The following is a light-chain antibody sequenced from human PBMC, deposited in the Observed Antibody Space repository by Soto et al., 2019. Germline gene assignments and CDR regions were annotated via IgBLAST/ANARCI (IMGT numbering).Light chain of an antibody. J-gene: IGLJ3*02. CDR2: EVN. CDR3: NSFAGSSWV. CDR1: SSDVGGYNY. V-gene: IGLV2-8*01. Sequence: QSVLTQPPSASGSPGQSVTISCTGTSSDVGGYNYVSWYQQHPGEAPKLIIFEVNKRPSGVPDRLSGSKSGNTASLTVSGLQAEDEADYYCNSFAGSSWVFGGGTKLTVL.